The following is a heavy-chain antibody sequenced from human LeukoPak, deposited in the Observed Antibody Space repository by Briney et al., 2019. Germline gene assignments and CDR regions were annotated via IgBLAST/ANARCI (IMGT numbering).Heavy chain of an antibody. J-gene: IGHJ4*02. Sequence: SETLSLTCTVSGGSISSYYWSWIRQPPGKGLEWIGYIYYSGSTNYNPSLKSRVTISVDTSKNQFSLKLSSVTAADTAVYYCARVSHYYDSSGYYYGDFDYWGQGTLVTVSS. CDR3: ARVSHYYDSSGYYYGDFDY. CDR2: IYYSGST. D-gene: IGHD3-22*01. CDR1: GGSISSYY. V-gene: IGHV4-59*01.